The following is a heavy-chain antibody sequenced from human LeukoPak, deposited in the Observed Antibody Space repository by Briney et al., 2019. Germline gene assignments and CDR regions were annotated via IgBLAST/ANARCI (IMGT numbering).Heavy chain of an antibody. CDR1: GGSISSGGYY. CDR2: IYYSGST. J-gene: IGHJ4*02. Sequence: SETLSLTCTVSGGSISSGGYYWSWIRQHPGKGLEWFAYIYYSGSTYYNPSLKSRVTISVDTSKNQFSLKLSSVIAADTAVYYCATTPPISCSSIGFFDYWGQGTLVTVCS. V-gene: IGHV4-31*03. D-gene: IGHD6-13*01. CDR3: ATTPPISCSSIGFFDY.